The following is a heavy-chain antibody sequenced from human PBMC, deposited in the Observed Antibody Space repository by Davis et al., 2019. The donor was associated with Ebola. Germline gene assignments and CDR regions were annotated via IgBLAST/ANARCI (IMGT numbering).Heavy chain of an antibody. V-gene: IGHV5-51*01. D-gene: IGHD4-17*01. Sequence: GASLKISCEGSGYSFTNYWIGSVRQMPGKGLEWMGMIYPGDSDTKYSPSFQGQVTMSADKSITTAYLQWSSLKASDTSMYYCARHRPFGEYTIDYWGQGTLVTVSS. CDR1: GYSFTNYW. CDR3: ARHRPFGEYTIDY. CDR2: IYPGDSDT. J-gene: IGHJ4*02.